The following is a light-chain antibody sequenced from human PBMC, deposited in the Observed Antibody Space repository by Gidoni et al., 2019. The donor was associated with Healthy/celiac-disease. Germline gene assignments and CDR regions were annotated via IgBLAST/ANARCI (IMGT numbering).Light chain of an antibody. CDR2: AAS. J-gene: IGKJ3*01. Sequence: ELVLTQSPGTLSLSPGERATLTCTASQSVSSNYLAWYQQRPGQAPRLLIYAASSRATGIPDRFSGSGSGTDFTLTISRLEPEDFAMYYCQQYGSSPHTFGPGTKVDLK. CDR1: QSVSSNY. V-gene: IGKV3-20*01. CDR3: QQYGSSPHT.